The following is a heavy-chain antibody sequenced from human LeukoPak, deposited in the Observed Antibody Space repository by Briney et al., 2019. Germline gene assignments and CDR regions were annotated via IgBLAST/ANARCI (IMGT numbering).Heavy chain of an antibody. J-gene: IGHJ5*02. CDR1: GFTFSSYA. Sequence: GRSLRLSCAASGFTFSSYAMHWVRQAPGKGLEWVAVISYDGSNKYYADSVKGRFTISRDNSKNTLYLQMNSLRAEDTAVYYCARDLGGYTENWFDPWGQGTLVTVSS. CDR3: ARDLGGYTENWFDP. CDR2: ISYDGSNK. V-gene: IGHV3-30*07. D-gene: IGHD5-12*01.